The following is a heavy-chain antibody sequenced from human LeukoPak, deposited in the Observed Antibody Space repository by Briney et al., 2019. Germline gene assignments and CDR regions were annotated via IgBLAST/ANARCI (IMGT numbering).Heavy chain of an antibody. D-gene: IGHD1-26*01. Sequence: GGSLRLSCAASGFSFSAYSMNWVRQAPGKGLEWVSSISSSSSYIYYADSVKGRFTISRDNAKNSLYLQMNSLRAEDTAVYYCARPMESGINGGDRAFDIWGQGTMVTVSS. V-gene: IGHV3-21*01. J-gene: IGHJ3*02. CDR3: ARPMESGINGGDRAFDI. CDR2: ISSSSSYI. CDR1: GFSFSAYS.